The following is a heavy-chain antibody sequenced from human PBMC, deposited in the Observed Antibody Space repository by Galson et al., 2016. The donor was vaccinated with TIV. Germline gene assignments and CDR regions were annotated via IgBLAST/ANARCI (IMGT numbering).Heavy chain of an antibody. CDR2: IIPLLGIG. Sequence: SVKVSCKASGYTFSHYYLHWVRQAPGQGLEWMGRIIPLLGIGNHAQKFQNRVAITADRSTSAAYMELSSLKSEDTAVYYCAIYDSSGYYSAEFFQQWGQGTLLIVSS. CDR3: AIYDSSGYYSAEFFQQ. V-gene: IGHV1-69*02. J-gene: IGHJ1*01. D-gene: IGHD3-22*01. CDR1: GYTFSHYY.